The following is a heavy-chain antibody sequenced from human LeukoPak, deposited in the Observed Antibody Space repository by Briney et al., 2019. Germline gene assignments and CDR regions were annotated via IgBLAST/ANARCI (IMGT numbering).Heavy chain of an antibody. CDR3: ARDFLRRYDFWSNADY. D-gene: IGHD3-3*01. V-gene: IGHV3-30*03. Sequence: GRSLRLSCAASGFTFSSYGMHWVRQAPGKGLEWVAVISYDGSNKYYADSVKGRFTISRDNSKNMLYLQMNYLKTEDTATYFCARDFLRRYDFWSNADYWGQGTLVIVSS. CDR2: ISYDGSNK. CDR1: GFTFSSYG. J-gene: IGHJ4*02.